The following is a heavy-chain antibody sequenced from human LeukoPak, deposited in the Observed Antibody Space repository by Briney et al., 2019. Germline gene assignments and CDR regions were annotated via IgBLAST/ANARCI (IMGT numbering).Heavy chain of an antibody. CDR3: AKQGSGIVVVPFDY. D-gene: IGHD3-22*01. V-gene: IGHV3-23*01. J-gene: IGHJ4*02. CDR1: GFTYSSYA. CDR2: ISGSGGST. Sequence: GGSLRLSCAASGFTYSSYAMSWVRQAPGKGLEWVSAISGSGGSTYYADSVKGRFTISRDNSKNTLYLQMNSLRAEDTAVYYCAKQGSGIVVVPFDYWGQGTLVTVSS.